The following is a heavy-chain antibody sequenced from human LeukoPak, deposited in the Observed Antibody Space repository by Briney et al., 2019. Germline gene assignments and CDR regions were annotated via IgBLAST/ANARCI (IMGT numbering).Heavy chain of an antibody. CDR1: EFIFSDYY. V-gene: IGHV3-30*03. D-gene: IGHD5-18*01. CDR2: ISYDGSIQ. CDR3: APRVDTAMPFDY. J-gene: IGHJ4*02. Sequence: TGGSLRLSCAASEFIFSDYYMSWVRQAPGKGLEWVAAISYDGSIQYYADSVKGRFTISRDNSKNTLYLQLNSLRGDDTAVYYCAPRVDTAMPFDYWGQGTLVTVSS.